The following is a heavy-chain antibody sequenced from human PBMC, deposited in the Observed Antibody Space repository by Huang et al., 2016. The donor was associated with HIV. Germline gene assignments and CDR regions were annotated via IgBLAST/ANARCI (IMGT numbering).Heavy chain of an antibody. D-gene: IGHD2-2*01. V-gene: IGHV4-39*01. CDR3: ARHMDCSSSSCLAGGHERGPFDM. CDR2: IYYSGGT. CDR1: GGSISSSSYY. Sequence: QLQLQESGPGLVKPSETLSLTCSVSGGSISSSSYYWGWIRQPPGKGLEWMGSIYYSGGTFYNPALKSRVTISVDTSKNQFSLRLSSVTAADTSVYYCARHMDCSSSSCLAGGHERGPFDMWGQGTMVTVSS. J-gene: IGHJ3*02.